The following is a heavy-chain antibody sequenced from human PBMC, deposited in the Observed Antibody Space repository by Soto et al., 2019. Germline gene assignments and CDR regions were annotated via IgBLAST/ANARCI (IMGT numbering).Heavy chain of an antibody. V-gene: IGHV1-69*02. CDR2: IIPILGIA. D-gene: IGHD3-9*01. CDR1: GGTFSSYT. CDR3: AQILTGYYSLDY. Sequence: QVQLVQSGAEVKKPGSSVKVSCKASGGTFSSYTISWVRQAPGQGLEWMGRIIPILGIANYAQKFQGRVTITADKSTSTAYMELSSLRSEDTAVYSCAQILTGYYSLDYWGQGTLVTVSS. J-gene: IGHJ4*02.